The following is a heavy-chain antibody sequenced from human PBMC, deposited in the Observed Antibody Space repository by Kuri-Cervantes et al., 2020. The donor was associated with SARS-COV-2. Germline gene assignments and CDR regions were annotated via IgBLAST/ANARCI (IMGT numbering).Heavy chain of an antibody. J-gene: IGHJ4*02. D-gene: IGHD4-17*01. CDR3: ARDLSQYGDPGFDF. Sequence: GESLKISCAASGFTFSSYEMNWVRQAPGKGLEWVSYFGNTDSTTYYADSVKGRFTISRDNAKNLLYLQMNSLRAEDTALYYCARDLSQYGDPGFDFWGQGTLVTVSS. V-gene: IGHV3-48*03. CDR2: FGNTDSTT. CDR1: GFTFSSYE.